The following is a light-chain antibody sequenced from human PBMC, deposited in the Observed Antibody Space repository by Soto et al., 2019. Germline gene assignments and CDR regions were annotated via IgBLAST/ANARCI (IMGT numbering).Light chain of an antibody. CDR1: QGISSF. CDR3: QQVNSYPSIT. CDR2: AAS. Sequence: DIQLTQSPSFLSASVGDRATITCRASQGISSFFVWYQQKPGKAPKLLIYAASTLPTGVPSRFSGSGSGTEFTLTISSLQPEDFAIYYCQQVNSYPSITFGQGTRLEIK. J-gene: IGKJ5*01. V-gene: IGKV1-9*01.